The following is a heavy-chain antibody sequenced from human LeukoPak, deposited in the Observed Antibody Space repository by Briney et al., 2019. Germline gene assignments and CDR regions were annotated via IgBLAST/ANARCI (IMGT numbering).Heavy chain of an antibody. CDR1: GYTFTRYD. D-gene: IGHD3-16*02. CDR2: IIPIFGTA. V-gene: IGHV1-69*13. Sequence: SVKVSCKPSGYTFTRYDINWVRQAPGHGLEWLGGIIPIFGTANYAQKFQGRVTITADESTSTAYMELSSLRSEDTAVYYCARDRIHYDYVWGSYRPQYYFDYWGQGTLVTVSS. J-gene: IGHJ4*02. CDR3: ARDRIHYDYVWGSYRPQYYFDY.